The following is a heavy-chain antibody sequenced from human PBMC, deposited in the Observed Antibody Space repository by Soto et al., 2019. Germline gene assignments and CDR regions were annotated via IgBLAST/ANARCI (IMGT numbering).Heavy chain of an antibody. D-gene: IGHD6-13*01. J-gene: IGHJ3*01. CDR2: ISNDGRDK. CDR1: GFTFNNYG. V-gene: IGHV3-30*18. CDR3: AKDQGIAASHGID. Sequence: QAQLVESGGGVVQPGRSLRLSCAASGFTFNNYGMHWVRQAPGKGLEWVATISNDGRDKYYADSVKARLTISGDNSKNSVYLQMNSLRAEETAVYYCAKDQGIAASHGIDWGQWTMVTVSS.